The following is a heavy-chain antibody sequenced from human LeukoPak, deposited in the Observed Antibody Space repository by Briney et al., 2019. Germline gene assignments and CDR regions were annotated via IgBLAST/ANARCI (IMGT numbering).Heavy chain of an antibody. Sequence: GGSLRLSCSASGFTFSDFSMHWVRQPPGKGLEYVSAISSDGGSTYYAYSANGRFTISRDNSKNTLYLQMSSLRVDDTAMYYCVKGWTIAVFDSWGQGTLVTVSS. CDR3: VKGWTIAVFDS. J-gene: IGHJ4*02. CDR1: GFTFSDFS. CDR2: ISSDGGST. V-gene: IGHV3-64D*09. D-gene: IGHD6-19*01.